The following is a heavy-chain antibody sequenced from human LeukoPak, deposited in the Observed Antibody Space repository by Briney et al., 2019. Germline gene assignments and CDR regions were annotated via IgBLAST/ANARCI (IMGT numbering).Heavy chain of an antibody. Sequence: PSETLSLTCAVYGGSFSGYHWSWIRQPPGKGLEWIGEINHSGSTNYNPSLKSRVTISVDTSKNQFSLKLSSVTAADTAVYYCARVRYCSTNRCYDREFDNWGQGTLVTVSS. CDR2: INHSGST. J-gene: IGHJ4*02. D-gene: IGHD2-2*01. V-gene: IGHV4-34*01. CDR3: ARVRYCSTNRCYDREFDN. CDR1: GGSFSGYH.